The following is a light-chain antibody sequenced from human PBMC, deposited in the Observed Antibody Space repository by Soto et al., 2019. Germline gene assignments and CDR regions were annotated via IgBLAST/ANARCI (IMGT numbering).Light chain of an antibody. V-gene: IGLV2-14*01. CDR2: EVN. Sequence: QSVLPQPASLSGSPGQPITISCTGTSSDIGAYDYVSWFQQHPGKAPKLMISEVNNRPSGVSNRFSGSRCANTASRTISGLQAEAEADYYCSSYTNSNTYVFGAGTKVTVL. J-gene: IGLJ1*01. CDR1: SSDIGAYDY. CDR3: SSYTNSNTYV.